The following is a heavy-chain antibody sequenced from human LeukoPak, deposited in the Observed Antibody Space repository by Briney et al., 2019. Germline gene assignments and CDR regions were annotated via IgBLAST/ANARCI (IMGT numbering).Heavy chain of an antibody. V-gene: IGHV3-33*01. CDR3: ARGGSGSSGLDY. J-gene: IGHJ4*02. CDR2: IWYDGSNK. CDR1: RFSFSNFG. Sequence: GGSLRLSCAASRFSFSNFGMHWVRQAPGKGLEWVTVIWYDGSNKYYADSVKGRFTISRDNPKNTLYLQMNSLRAEDTAVYYCARGGSGSSGLDYWGQGTLVTVSS. D-gene: IGHD3-10*01.